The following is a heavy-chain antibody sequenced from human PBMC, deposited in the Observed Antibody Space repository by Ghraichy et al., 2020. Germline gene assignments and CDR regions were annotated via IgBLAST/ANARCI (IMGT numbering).Heavy chain of an antibody. J-gene: IGHJ4*02. Sequence: GGSLRLSCAVSGLTFSTFGMSWVRQAPGKGLEWVSGIGASGETTYADSVQGRFAISRDNSQNTVHLQMNSLRVEDTALYYCAPETYYFDHWGQGTLVTVSS. CDR2: IGASGETT. V-gene: IGHV3-23*01. CDR1: GLTFSTFG. CDR3: APETYYFDH.